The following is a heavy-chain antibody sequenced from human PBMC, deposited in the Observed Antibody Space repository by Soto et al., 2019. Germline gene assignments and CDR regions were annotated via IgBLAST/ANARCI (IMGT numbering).Heavy chain of an antibody. CDR1: GFTFTDYA. J-gene: IGHJ4*02. CDR2: ISGIGGST. CDR3: ARGSSGYISSWYYFDY. D-gene: IGHD6-13*01. V-gene: IGHV3-23*01. Sequence: RRLSCSASGFTFTDYALRWVRQAPVKGLEWVATISGIGGSTYLADSVKGRLSISRDNSKNTVSLLMNSLRAKDTAVYFCARGSSGYISSWYYFDYWGRGTLVTVSS.